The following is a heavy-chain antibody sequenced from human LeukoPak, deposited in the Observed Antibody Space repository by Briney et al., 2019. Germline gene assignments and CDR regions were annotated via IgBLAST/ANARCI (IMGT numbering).Heavy chain of an antibody. CDR2: ISGSGGST. V-gene: IGHV3-23*01. D-gene: IGHD6-19*01. CDR1: GFTFSSYA. CDR3: AKERRNSSGWYWVLIEYFQH. J-gene: IGHJ1*01. Sequence: PGGSLRLSCAASGFTFSSYAMSWVRQAPGKGLEWVSAISGSGGSTYYADSVKGRFTISRDNSKNTLYLQMNSLRAEDTAVYYCAKERRNSSGWYWVLIEYFQHWGQGTLVTVSS.